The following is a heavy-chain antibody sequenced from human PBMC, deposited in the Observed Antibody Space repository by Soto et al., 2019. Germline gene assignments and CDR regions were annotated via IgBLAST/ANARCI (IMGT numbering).Heavy chain of an antibody. CDR1: GGSISSGDYY. J-gene: IGHJ4*02. V-gene: IGHV4-30-4*01. CDR2: IYYSGST. CDR3: ARGGGDQPHVFDY. D-gene: IGHD2-21*02. Sequence: PSETLSLTCTVSGGSISSGDYYWSWIRQPPGKGLEWIGYIYYSGSTYYNPSLKSRVTISVDTSKNQFSLKLSSVTAADTAVYYCARGGGDQPHVFDYWGQGTLVTVSS.